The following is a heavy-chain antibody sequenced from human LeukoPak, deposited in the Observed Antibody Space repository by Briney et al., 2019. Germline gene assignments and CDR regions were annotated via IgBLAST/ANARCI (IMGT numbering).Heavy chain of an antibody. D-gene: IGHD2-2*02. J-gene: IGHJ6*03. Sequence: PSQTLSLTCTVSGGSISSGSYYWSWIRQPAGKGLEWIGRIYTSGSTNYNPSLKSRVTISVATSKNQFSLKLSSVTAADTAVYYRAREPLGYCSSTSCYRDYYYYMDVWGKGTTVTVSS. CDR2: IYTSGST. CDR3: AREPLGYCSSTSCYRDYYYYMDV. V-gene: IGHV4-61*02. CDR1: GGSISSGSYY.